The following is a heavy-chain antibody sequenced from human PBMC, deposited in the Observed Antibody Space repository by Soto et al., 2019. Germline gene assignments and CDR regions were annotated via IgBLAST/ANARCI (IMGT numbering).Heavy chain of an antibody. Sequence: QVQLVQSGAEVKKPGASVKVSCKASGYTFTSYAMHWVRQAPGQRLEWMGWINAGNGNTKYSQKFQGRVTITRDTYATXAYMELSSLRSEDTAVYYCARDDYYDSSGYTRFDYWGQGTLVTVSS. CDR2: INAGNGNT. J-gene: IGHJ4*02. CDR1: GYTFTSYA. CDR3: ARDDYYDSSGYTRFDY. D-gene: IGHD3-22*01. V-gene: IGHV1-3*01.